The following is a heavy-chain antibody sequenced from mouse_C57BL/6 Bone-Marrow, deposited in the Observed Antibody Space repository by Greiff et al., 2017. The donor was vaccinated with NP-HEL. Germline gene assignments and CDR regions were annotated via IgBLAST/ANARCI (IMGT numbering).Heavy chain of an antibody. V-gene: IGHV6-3*01. CDR2: IRLKSDNYAT. CDR3: TGTFTTVVATPFAY. Sequence: EVKVEESGGGLVQPGGSMKLSCVASGFTFSNYWMNWVRQSPEKGLEWVAQIRLKSDNYATHYAESVKGRFTISRDDSKSSVYLQMNNLRAEDTGIYYCTGTFTTVVATPFAYWGQGTLVTVSA. CDR1: GFTFSNYW. J-gene: IGHJ3*01. D-gene: IGHD1-1*01.